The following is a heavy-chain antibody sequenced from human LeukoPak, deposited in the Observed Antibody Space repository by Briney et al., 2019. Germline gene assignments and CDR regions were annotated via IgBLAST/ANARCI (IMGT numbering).Heavy chain of an antibody. CDR2: IYPADSDT. V-gene: IGHV5-51*01. CDR3: ATGYSSGWNGYYFDY. D-gene: IGHD6-19*01. Sequence: PGESLKISCKASGYSFTSYWIGWVRQMPGKVVEWMGIIYPADSDTRYSPSFQGQVTISADKSITTAYLQWRSLKASDTAIYFCATGYSSGWNGYYFDYWGQGTPVTVSS. J-gene: IGHJ4*02. CDR1: GYSFTSYW.